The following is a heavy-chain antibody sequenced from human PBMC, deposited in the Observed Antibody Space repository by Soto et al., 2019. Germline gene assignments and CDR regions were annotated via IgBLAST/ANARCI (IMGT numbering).Heavy chain of an antibody. CDR3: ARGRRVRFLEWFKDAFDI. CDR1: GYTFTGYY. D-gene: IGHD3-3*01. Sequence: ASVKVSCKASGYTFTGYYMHWVRQAPGQGLEWMGWINPNSGGTNYAQKFQGWVTMTRDTSISTAYMELSRLRSDDTAVYYCARGRRVRFLEWFKDAFDIWGQGTMVTVS. J-gene: IGHJ3*02. CDR2: INPNSGGT. V-gene: IGHV1-2*04.